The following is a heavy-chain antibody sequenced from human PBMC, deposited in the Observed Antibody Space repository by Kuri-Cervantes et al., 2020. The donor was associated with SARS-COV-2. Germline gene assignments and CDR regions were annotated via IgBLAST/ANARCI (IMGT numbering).Heavy chain of an antibody. V-gene: IGHV4-30-4*01. D-gene: IGHD5-12*01. CDR3: ARDRISGYLYFLDY. CDR2: IYYSGTT. Sequence: LRLSCTVSGDSISSSDYYWSWIRQPPGKGLEWIGFIYYSGTTSYNPSLKSRVTMSVDTSKNQFSLKLSSVTAADTAVYYCARDRISGYLYFLDYWGRGTLVIVSS. J-gene: IGHJ4*02. CDR1: GDSISSSDYY.